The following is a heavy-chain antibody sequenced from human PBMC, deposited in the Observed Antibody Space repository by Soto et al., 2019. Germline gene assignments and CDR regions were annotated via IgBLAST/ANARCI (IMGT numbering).Heavy chain of an antibody. J-gene: IGHJ6*02. CDR2: ISPYTGNT. CDR1: GYIFVNYG. V-gene: IGHV1-18*01. D-gene: IGHD3-16*01. CDR3: VMVDNYVTPTPQDV. Sequence: QVQLVQSGDEVKKPGASVKVSCKASGYIFVNYGIAWVRQAPGQGLEWMGWISPYTGNTHSATKVQGRLTMTTDTAXSTAYMDLGSLTSDDTAVYYCVMVDNYVTPTPQDVWGQGTMVTVSS.